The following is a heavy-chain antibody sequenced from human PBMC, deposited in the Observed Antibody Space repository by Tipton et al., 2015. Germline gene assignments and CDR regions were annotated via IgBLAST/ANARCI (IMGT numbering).Heavy chain of an antibody. J-gene: IGHJ4*02. D-gene: IGHD2-2*03. V-gene: IGHV3-48*02. CDR1: GFTFSSYS. Sequence: SLRLSCAASGFTFSSYSMNWLRQAPGKGLEWLAYSSGGTSPIYYADSVKGRFTISRDNSKNSLYLQMNSLRDEDTAVYYCVRGRAGYYFDYWGQGALVTVSS. CDR2: SSGGTSPI. CDR3: VRGRAGYYFDY.